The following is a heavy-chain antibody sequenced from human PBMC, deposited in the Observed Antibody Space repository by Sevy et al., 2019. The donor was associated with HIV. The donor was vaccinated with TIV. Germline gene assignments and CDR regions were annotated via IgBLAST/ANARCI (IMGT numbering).Heavy chain of an antibody. CDR3: ATSRSGYFDSSGYYIY. J-gene: IGHJ4*02. D-gene: IGHD3-22*01. V-gene: IGHV5-51*01. CDR1: GYSFTSHW. CDR2: IYPDDSDT. Sequence: GESLKISCKGSGYSFTSHWLGWVRHMPGKGLEWMGIIYPDDSDTKYSPSFQGQVTFSADKSISTAYLQWSSLKASDTAMYYCATSRSGYFDSSGYYIYWGQGTLVTVS.